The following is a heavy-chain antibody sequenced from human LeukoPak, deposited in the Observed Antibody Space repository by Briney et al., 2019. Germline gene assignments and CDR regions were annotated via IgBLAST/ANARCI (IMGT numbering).Heavy chain of an antibody. D-gene: IGHD1-26*01. CDR3: AREATIVGATII. J-gene: IGHJ4*02. Sequence: SKTLSLTCTVSGGSVNTYYWSWIRQSAGKGLEWIGHISTSGSTTYNPSPKSRVTMSVDTSKNQFSLKLSSVTAADTAVYYCAREATIVGATIIWGQGTLVTVSS. V-gene: IGHV4-4*07. CDR1: GGSVNTYY. CDR2: ISTSGST.